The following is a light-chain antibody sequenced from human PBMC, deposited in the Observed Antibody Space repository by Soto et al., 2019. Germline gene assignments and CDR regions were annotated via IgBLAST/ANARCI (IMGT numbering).Light chain of an antibody. J-gene: IGKJ1*01. CDR1: QGISSY. V-gene: IGKV1-9*01. CDR3: QQLNSYPRT. CDR2: AAS. Sequence: TQWTQSPSFLSASVGDRVTITCRASQGISSYLAWYQQKPGKAPKLLIYAASTLQSGVPSRFSGSGSGTEFTLTISSLQPEDFATYYCQQLNSYPRTFGQGTKVEIK.